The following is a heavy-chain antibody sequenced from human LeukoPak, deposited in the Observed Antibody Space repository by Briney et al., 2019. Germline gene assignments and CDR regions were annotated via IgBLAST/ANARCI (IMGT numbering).Heavy chain of an antibody. Sequence: ASVKVSCKASGFTFTSSAVRWVRQARGQRLEWIGWIVVGSGNTNYAQKFQERVTITRDMSTSTAYMELSSLRSEDTAVYYCAAGVYDSPDAFDIWGQGTMVTVSS. CDR3: AAGVYDSPDAFDI. V-gene: IGHV1-58*01. CDR2: IVVGSGNT. D-gene: IGHD3-22*01. J-gene: IGHJ3*02. CDR1: GFTFTSSA.